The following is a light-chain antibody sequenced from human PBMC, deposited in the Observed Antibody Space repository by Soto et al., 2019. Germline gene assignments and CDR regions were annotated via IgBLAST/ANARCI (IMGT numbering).Light chain of an antibody. J-gene: IGKJ4*01. Sequence: DVVMTQSKDSLAVSLGERATINCKSSQSVLYSSNNKNYLAWYQQKPGQPPKLLIYWASTRESGVPDRFSGSGSGTDFTLTISSLQAEDVAVYYCQQYYITPLPFGGVT. CDR3: QQYYITPLP. CDR2: WAS. V-gene: IGKV4-1*01. CDR1: QSVLYSSNNKNY.